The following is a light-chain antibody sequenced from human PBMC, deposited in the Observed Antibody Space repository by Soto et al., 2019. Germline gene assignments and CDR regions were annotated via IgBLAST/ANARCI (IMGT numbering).Light chain of an antibody. CDR1: SSHIGANP. CDR3: EAWDDSLYGAV. Sequence: QSVLTQPPSASGAPGQRVTLSCSGSSSHIGANPINWYQQLPGTAPKLLIYNNDQRPSGVPDRFSASKSGTSASLAISGLQSEDEADYYCEAWDDSLYGAVLGGGTKLTVL. J-gene: IGLJ2*01. V-gene: IGLV1-44*01. CDR2: NND.